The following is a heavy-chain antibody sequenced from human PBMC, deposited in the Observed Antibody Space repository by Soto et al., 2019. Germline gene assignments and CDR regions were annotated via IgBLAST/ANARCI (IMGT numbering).Heavy chain of an antibody. CDR1: GGSISSSSYY. V-gene: IGHV4-39*01. CDR3: ARGSFHILWLANGMDV. CDR2: IYYSGST. Sequence: SETLSLTCTVSGGSISSSSYYWGWIRQPPGKGLEWIGSIYYSGSTYYNPSLKSRVTISVDTSKNQFSLKLSSVTAADTAVYYCARGSFHILWLANGMDVWGQGNTVTVS. D-gene: IGHD3-10*01. J-gene: IGHJ6*01.